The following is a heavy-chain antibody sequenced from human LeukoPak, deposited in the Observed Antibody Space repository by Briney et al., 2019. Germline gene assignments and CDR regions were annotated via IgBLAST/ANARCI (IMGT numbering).Heavy chain of an antibody. Sequence: SETLSLTCTVSGGSISSSSYYWGWIRQPPGKGLEWIGSIYYSGSTYYNPSLKSRVTISVDTSKNQFSLKLSSVTAADTAVYYYAREGNNWEFDYWGQGALVTVSS. J-gene: IGHJ4*02. CDR3: AREGNNWEFDY. V-gene: IGHV4-39*02. D-gene: IGHD1-26*01. CDR1: GGSISSSSYY. CDR2: IYYSGST.